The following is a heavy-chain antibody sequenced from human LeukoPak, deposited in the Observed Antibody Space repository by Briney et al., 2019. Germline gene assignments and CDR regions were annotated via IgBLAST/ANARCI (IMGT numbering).Heavy chain of an antibody. V-gene: IGHV1-24*01. Sequence: GASEKVSCKVSGYTLTELSIHWGRHAPGKGLVWMGDLDPEYAETIYAQKFQGRVTMTEDTSPDTAYMELSSQRSEDTAVYFCATHLGGGFSPRPAYAFDIWGQGTMVTVSS. CDR3: ATHLGGGFSPRPAYAFDI. CDR1: GYTLTELS. J-gene: IGHJ3*02. D-gene: IGHD1-26*01. CDR2: LDPEYAET.